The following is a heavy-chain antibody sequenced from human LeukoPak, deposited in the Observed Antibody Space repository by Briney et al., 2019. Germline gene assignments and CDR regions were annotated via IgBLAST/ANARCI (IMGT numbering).Heavy chain of an antibody. CDR3: ARDFWVDYYDSSGYTY. V-gene: IGHV3-30*02. CDR2: IRYDGSNK. CDR1: GFTFSSYG. D-gene: IGHD3-22*01. Sequence: GGSLRLSCAASGFTFSSYGMHWVRQAPGKGLEWVAFIRYDGSNKYYADSVKGRFTISRDNSKNTLYLQMNSLRAEDTAVYYCARDFWVDYYDSSGYTYWGQGTLVTVSS. J-gene: IGHJ4*02.